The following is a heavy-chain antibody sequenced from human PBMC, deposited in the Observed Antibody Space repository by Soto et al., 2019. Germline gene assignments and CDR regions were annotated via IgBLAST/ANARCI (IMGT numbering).Heavy chain of an antibody. D-gene: IGHD2-8*01. CDR1: GFTFSSYA. J-gene: IGHJ3*02. CDR2: ISGSGGST. V-gene: IGHV3-23*01. CDR3: AKDIVPVGYCTNGVCYTDDAFDI. Sequence: EVQLLESGGGLVQPGGSLRLSCAASGFTFSSYAMSWVRQAPGKGLEWVSAISGSGGSTYYADSVKGRFTISRDNSKNTLYLQMNSMRAEDTAVYYCAKDIVPVGYCTNGVCYTDDAFDIWGQGTMVTVSS.